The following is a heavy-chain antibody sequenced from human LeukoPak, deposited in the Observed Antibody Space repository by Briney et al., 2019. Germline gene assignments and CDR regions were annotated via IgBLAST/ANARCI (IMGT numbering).Heavy chain of an antibody. V-gene: IGHV4-34*01. CDR1: GGSFSGYY. D-gene: IGHD3-16*01. CDR3: ARGSRYRLRTYDQDDH. CDR2: IQHSAST. J-gene: IGHJ4*02. Sequence: SSEPLSLTCAVYGGSFSGYYWSWIRQPPGKGLEWIGEIQHSASTNYNPSLKSRVTISVDTSKNQFSPKLSSVTAADTAVYYCARGSRYRLRTYDQDDHWGQGTLVTVSS.